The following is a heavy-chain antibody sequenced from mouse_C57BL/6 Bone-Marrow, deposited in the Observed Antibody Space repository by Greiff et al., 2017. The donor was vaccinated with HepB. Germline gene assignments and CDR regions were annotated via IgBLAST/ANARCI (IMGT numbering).Heavy chain of an antibody. J-gene: IGHJ1*03. CDR3: AIGGPTIVTTWYFDV. Sequence: EVKLMESGGGLVKPGGSLKLSCAASGFTFSSYAMSWVRQTPEKRLEWVATISDGGSYTYYPDNVKGRFTISRDNAKNNLYLQMSHLKSEDTAMYYGAIGGPTIVTTWYFDVWGTGTTVTVSS. CDR2: ISDGGSYT. CDR1: GFTFSSYA. V-gene: IGHV5-4*03. D-gene: IGHD2-5*01.